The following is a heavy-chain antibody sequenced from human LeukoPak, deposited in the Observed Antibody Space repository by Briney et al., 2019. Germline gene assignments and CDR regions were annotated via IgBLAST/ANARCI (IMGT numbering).Heavy chain of an antibody. D-gene: IGHD3-16*02. CDR1: GGSISSSSSYY. V-gene: IGHV4-39*01. CDR3: ARAPGIGGSYRL. Sequence: SETLSLTCTVSGGSISSSSSYYWGWIRQPPGKGLERIGSIYFSGSTYYNPSLKSRVTISVDTSKDQFSLKLSSMTAADTAVYYCARAPGIGGSYRLWGQETLVTVSS. J-gene: IGHJ4*02. CDR2: IYFSGST.